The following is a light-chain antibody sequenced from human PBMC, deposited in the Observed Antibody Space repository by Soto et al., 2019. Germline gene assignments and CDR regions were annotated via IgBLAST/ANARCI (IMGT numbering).Light chain of an antibody. V-gene: IGLV2-14*01. CDR3: SSYTSSSTLCV. CDR2: EVS. Sequence: QSALTQPASVSGSPGQSITISCTGTSSDVDGYNYVSWYQQHPGKAPKLMIYEVSNRPSGVSNRFSGSKSGNTASLTISGLQAEDEADYYCSSYTSSSTLCVFGTGTKVTVL. J-gene: IGLJ1*01. CDR1: SSDVDGYNY.